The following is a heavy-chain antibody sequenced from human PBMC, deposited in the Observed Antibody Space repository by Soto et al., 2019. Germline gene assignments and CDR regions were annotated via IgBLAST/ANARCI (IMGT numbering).Heavy chain of an antibody. CDR2: IYYSGSP. CDR3: ATLPLYGDPNAGF. CDR1: GDSISSSKYY. V-gene: IGHV4-39*02. Sequence: QQQLQESGPGLVKPSETLSLTCTFSGDSISSSKYYWGWIRQPPGKGLEWIGSIYYSGSPYYNSSLMSIVTIPVDTSKTHFSLTRTSMTAADTAVYYCATLPLYGDPNAGFWGHGLLVTVSS. J-gene: IGHJ4*01. D-gene: IGHD4-17*01.